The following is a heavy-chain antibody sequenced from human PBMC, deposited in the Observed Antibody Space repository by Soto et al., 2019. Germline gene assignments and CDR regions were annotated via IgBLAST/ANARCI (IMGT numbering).Heavy chain of an antibody. J-gene: IGHJ4*02. CDR2: IFSRGEKT. Sequence: PGGSLRLSCAASGFTFSNHAMTWVRQAPGKGLEWVSAIFSRGEKTYYADSVKGRFTISRDNSKNTLYLQMNSLRAEDTAVYYCAKVGVDTAMVFPWGQGTLVTVSS. CDR1: GFTFSNHA. CDR3: AKVGVDTAMVFP. D-gene: IGHD5-18*01. V-gene: IGHV3-23*05.